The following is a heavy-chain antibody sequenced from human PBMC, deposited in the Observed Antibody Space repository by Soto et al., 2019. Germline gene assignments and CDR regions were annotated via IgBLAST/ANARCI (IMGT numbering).Heavy chain of an antibody. V-gene: IGHV1-18*01. J-gene: IGHJ5*02. Sequence: QVQLVQSGAEVKKPGASVKVSCKASGYTFTSSGISWVRQAPGQGLEGMGWISAYNGNTNHAQKLQGRVTMTTDTATCTAYMELRSLRSDDTAVCYLARDLNGFDFWSGSTVFDPWGQGTLVTVSS. CDR2: ISAYNGNT. D-gene: IGHD3-3*01. CDR1: GYTFTSSG. CDR3: ARDLNGFDFWSGSTVFDP.